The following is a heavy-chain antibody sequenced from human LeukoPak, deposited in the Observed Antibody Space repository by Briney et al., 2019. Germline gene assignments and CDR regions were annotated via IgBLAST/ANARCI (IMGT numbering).Heavy chain of an antibody. CDR2: ISSSSSYI. V-gene: IGHV3-21*01. CDR3: AGGLGRLIRY. CDR1: GFTFSSYS. D-gene: IGHD6-25*01. J-gene: IGHJ4*02. Sequence: GGSLRLSCAASGFTFSSYSMNWVRQAPGKGLEWASSISSSSSYIYYADSVKGRFTISRDNSKNTLYLQMNSLRAEDTAVYYCAGGLGRLIRYWGQGTLVTVSS.